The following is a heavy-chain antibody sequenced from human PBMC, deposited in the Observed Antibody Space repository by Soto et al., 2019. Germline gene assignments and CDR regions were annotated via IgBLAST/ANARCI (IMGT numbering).Heavy chain of an antibody. D-gene: IGHD3-22*01. CDR3: ARDITYYYDSSGYYEGYYFDY. V-gene: IGHV3-48*02. CDR2: ICSSSSTI. Sequence: HPGGSLRLSCAASGFTFSSYSMNWVRQAPGKGLEWVSYICSSSSTIYYADSVKGRFTISRDNAKNSLYLQMNSLRDEDTAVYYCARDITYYYDSSGYYEGYYFDYWGQGTLVTVSS. CDR1: GFTFSSYS. J-gene: IGHJ4*02.